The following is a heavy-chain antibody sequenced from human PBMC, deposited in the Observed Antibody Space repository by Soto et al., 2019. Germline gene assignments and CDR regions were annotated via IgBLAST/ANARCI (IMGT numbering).Heavy chain of an antibody. Sequence: QVQLVQSGAEVKKPGSSVKVSCKASADTFNSYSLSWLRQAPGQRLEWMGGITPVFGTADYAQSFEDRLTITADDSTSKGYMELSSLRSDDTAVYYWARSLEGTKVTNWFDPWGQGALVTVSS. CDR3: ARSLEGTKVTNWFDP. D-gene: IGHD4-17*01. V-gene: IGHV1-69*01. CDR1: ADTFNSYS. J-gene: IGHJ5*02. CDR2: ITPVFGTA.